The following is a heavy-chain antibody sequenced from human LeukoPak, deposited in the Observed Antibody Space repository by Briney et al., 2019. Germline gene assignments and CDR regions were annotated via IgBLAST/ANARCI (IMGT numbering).Heavy chain of an antibody. Sequence: PSETLSLTCTVSGGSISSSNYYWGWIRQPPGKGLEWIGSIYYSGSTYYNPSLKSRVTISVDTSKNQFSLQLSSVTAADTAVYSCARQGYCSGGSCYKFFDYWGQGTLVTVSS. CDR3: ARQGYCSGGSCYKFFDY. V-gene: IGHV4-39*01. D-gene: IGHD2-15*01. CDR2: IYYSGST. CDR1: GGSISSSNYY. J-gene: IGHJ4*02.